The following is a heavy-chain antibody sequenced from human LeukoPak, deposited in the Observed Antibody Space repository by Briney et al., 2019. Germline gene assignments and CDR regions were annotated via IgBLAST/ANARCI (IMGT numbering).Heavy chain of an antibody. CDR1: GGSISSYY. J-gene: IGHJ6*03. CDR2: IYTSGST. Sequence: SETLSLTCTVSGGSISSYYWSWIRQPAGKGLEWIGRIYTSGSTNYNPSLKSRVTMSVDTSKNQFSLKLSSVTAADTAVYYCARDHGGSIAARPGYYYYMDVWGKGTTVTVSS. V-gene: IGHV4-4*07. CDR3: ARDHGGSIAARPGYYYYMDV. D-gene: IGHD6-6*01.